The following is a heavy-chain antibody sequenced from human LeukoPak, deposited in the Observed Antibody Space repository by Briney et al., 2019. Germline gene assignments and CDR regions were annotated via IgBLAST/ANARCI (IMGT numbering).Heavy chain of an antibody. CDR3: ARGAPEYCRGDSCYDFDS. V-gene: IGHV4-34*01. J-gene: IGHJ4*02. CDR1: GGSFSGYY. D-gene: IGHD2-15*01. CDR2: INQSGRT. Sequence: SETLSLTCAVYGGSFSGYYWSWIRQVPGKGLEWLGEINQSGRTNYNPSLKSRVTISVDTSKNQISLNLSFVTATDTAVYYCARGAPEYCRGDSCYDFDSWGQGTLVPVSP.